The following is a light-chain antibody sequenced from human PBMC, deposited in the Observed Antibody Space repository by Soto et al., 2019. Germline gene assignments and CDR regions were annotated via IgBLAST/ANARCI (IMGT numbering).Light chain of an antibody. CDR2: GAS. CDR3: QQYTGWPRKLT. J-gene: IGKJ4*01. Sequence: EIVMTQSPATVSVSPGQTVTLTCRASQSVGTYLGWYQQKPGQAPRLVLYGASTRATGVPDRFSGYGSGTYLTLTISSLQSEDFAVYYCQQYTGWPRKLTFGGGTKVEIK. CDR1: QSVGTY. V-gene: IGKV3-15*01.